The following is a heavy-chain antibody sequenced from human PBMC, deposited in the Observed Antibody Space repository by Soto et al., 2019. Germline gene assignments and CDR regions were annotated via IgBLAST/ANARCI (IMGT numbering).Heavy chain of an antibody. V-gene: IGHV1-24*01. CDR3: ATDRVGGDYYDSSGYS. D-gene: IGHD3-22*01. CDR2: FDPEDGET. Sequence: ASVKVSCKVSGYTLTELSMHWVRQAPGKGLEWMGGFDPEDGETIYAQKFQGRVTMTEDTSTDTAYMELSSLRSEDTAVYYCATDRVGGDYYDSSGYSWGPGTLVTVSS. J-gene: IGHJ5*02. CDR1: GYTLTELS.